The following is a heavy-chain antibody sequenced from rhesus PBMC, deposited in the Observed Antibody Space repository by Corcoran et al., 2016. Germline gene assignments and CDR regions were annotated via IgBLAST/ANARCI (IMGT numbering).Heavy chain of an antibody. CDR3: ARDGWGDYYFVEGYGLDS. D-gene: IGHD3-34*01. CDR2: IYVSGGVT. J-gene: IGHJ6*01. CDR1: GGSISDYYY. V-gene: IGHV4-106*01. Sequence: QVQLQESGPGLVKPSETLSLTCAVSGGSISDYYYWSWIRQPPGKGLEWIGYIYVSGGVTNYNPSLKNRVTITLDTSKNRFSLKLSSVTAADTAVYYCARDGWGDYYFVEGYGLDSWGQGVVVTVSS.